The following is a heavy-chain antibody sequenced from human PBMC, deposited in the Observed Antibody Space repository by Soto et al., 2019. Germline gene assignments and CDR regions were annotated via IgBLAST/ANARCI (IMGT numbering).Heavy chain of an antibody. CDR2: INPVNGNT. CDR3: ARGIGTGQLDP. D-gene: IGHD1-26*01. V-gene: IGHV1-3*01. CDR1: GYTFTTYT. J-gene: IGHJ5*02. Sequence: QVQLVQSGAEVKKPGASVMLSCKASGYTFTTYTMNWVRQAPGQRLEWMGWINPVNGNTKSSQKFQDRVIITRDTPASTAYMELRSLRSEHTAVYNCARGIGTGQLDPWGQGTLVIVSS.